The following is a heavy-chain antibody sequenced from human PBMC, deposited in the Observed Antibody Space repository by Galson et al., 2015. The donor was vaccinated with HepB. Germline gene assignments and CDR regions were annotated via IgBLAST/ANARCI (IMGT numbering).Heavy chain of an antibody. V-gene: IGHV3-30-3*01. J-gene: IGHJ4*02. D-gene: IGHD6-19*01. CDR2: ISYDGGNE. Sequence: SLRLSCAGSGFSFSSYAMHWARQAPGKGLEWVAVISYDGGNEYYADSVRGRFSISRDNSENTLHLQMNSLRAEDTALYYCARAYNSGWQIDDWGQGTLVTVSS. CDR1: GFSFSSYA. CDR3: ARAYNSGWQIDD.